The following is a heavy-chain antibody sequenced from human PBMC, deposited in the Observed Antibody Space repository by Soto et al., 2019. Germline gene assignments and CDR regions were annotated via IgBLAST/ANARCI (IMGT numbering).Heavy chain of an antibody. CDR1: GGSISSGGYY. Sequence: SETLSLTCTVSGGSISSGGYYWSWIRQHPGKGLEWIGYIYYSGSTYYNPSLKSRVTISVDTSKNQFSLKLGSVTAADTAVYYCARDRCSGGSCYSGPQNYYYGMDVWGQGTTVTVSS. D-gene: IGHD2-15*01. J-gene: IGHJ6*02. V-gene: IGHV4-31*03. CDR2: IYYSGST. CDR3: ARDRCSGGSCYSGPQNYYYGMDV.